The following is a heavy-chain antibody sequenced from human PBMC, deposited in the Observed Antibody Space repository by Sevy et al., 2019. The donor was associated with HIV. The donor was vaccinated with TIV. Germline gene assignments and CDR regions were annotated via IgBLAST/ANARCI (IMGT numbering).Heavy chain of an antibody. V-gene: IGHV3-21*06. Sequence: GGSLRLSCIASGFTFSDYSLNWVRQAPGKGLEWVSSISRRSDYIDYVDSIQGRFTISRDNAKNSLFLQMNSLRDEDTALYYCARDRRGNTYGADGFDIWGQGTMVTVSS. CDR2: ISRRSDYI. CDR1: GFTFSDYS. D-gene: IGHD1-26*01. J-gene: IGHJ3*02. CDR3: ARDRRGNTYGADGFDI.